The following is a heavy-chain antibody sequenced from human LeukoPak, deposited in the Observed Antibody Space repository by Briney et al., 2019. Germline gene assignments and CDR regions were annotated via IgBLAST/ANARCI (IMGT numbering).Heavy chain of an antibody. J-gene: IGHJ4*02. CDR2: FCCSGST. Sequence: KPSETLSLTCTVSGASVSSGSHYWSWIRQAPGKGLEWIGYFCCSGSTNYNPSLKSRATISVDTSKNQFSLKVTSVTAADTAVYYCARGLAHSGSYSGLGDYWGQGTLVTVSS. CDR3: ARGLAHSGSYSGLGDY. V-gene: IGHV4-61*01. CDR1: GASVSSGSHY. D-gene: IGHD1-26*01.